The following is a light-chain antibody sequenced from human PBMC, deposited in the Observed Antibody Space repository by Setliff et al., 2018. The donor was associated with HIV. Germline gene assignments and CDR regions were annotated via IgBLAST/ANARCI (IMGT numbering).Light chain of an antibody. V-gene: IGLV2-14*03. CDR3: SSYTSRTPLYV. J-gene: IGLJ1*01. CDR1: SSDVGDYNY. Sequence: QSALSQPASVSGSPGQSITISCTGTSSDVGDYNYVSWYQQHPGKAPKLMISDVSNRPSGVSNRFSGFKSGNTASLTISGLQAEDEADYYCSSYTSRTPLYVFGTGTKVTVL. CDR2: DVS.